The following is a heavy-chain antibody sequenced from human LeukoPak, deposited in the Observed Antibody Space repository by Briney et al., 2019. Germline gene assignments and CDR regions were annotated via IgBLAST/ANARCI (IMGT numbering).Heavy chain of an antibody. CDR1: GYTFTSYG. J-gene: IGHJ4*02. CDR2: ISAYNGNT. V-gene: IGHV1-18*01. CDR3: ARVPYYYDSSGYYKSYYFDY. Sequence: ASVKVSCKASGYTFTSYGISWVRQAPGQGLEWMGWISAYNGNTNYAQKLQGRVTMTTDTSTSTAYMELSSLRSEGTAVYYCARVPYYYDSSGYYKSYYFDYWGQGTLVTVSS. D-gene: IGHD3-22*01.